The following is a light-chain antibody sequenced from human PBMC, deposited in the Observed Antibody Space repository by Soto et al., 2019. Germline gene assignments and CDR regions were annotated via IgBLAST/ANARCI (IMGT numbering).Light chain of an antibody. V-gene: IGKV1-5*01. Sequence: DIHMTQSPSTLSASVGDRVTITCRASQGISTWLAWYQHSPGEAPNVLIYDASSLESGVPSRFRGSGSETEFTLAISSLPHDDFATYYCQHNNSYPFTFGPGTKVDIK. CDR3: QHNNSYPFT. J-gene: IGKJ3*01. CDR1: QGISTW. CDR2: DAS.